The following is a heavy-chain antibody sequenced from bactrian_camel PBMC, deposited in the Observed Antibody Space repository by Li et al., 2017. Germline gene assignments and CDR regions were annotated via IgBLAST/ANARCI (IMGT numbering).Heavy chain of an antibody. J-gene: IGHJ4*01. Sequence: HVQLVESGGGSVQTGGSLRLSCAASLNPGDTYCLGWFRQAPGKPRETVAGIGTAGDTFYADSVKGRLTISQDNAKSTLYLQMNSLKPEDTATYYWAAGGGNGAFCYTGERSMDYWGQGTQVTVS. CDR2: IGTAGDT. V-gene: IGHV3S55*01. D-gene: IGHD2*01. CDR1: LNPGDTYC. CDR3: AAGGGNGAFCYTGERSMDY.